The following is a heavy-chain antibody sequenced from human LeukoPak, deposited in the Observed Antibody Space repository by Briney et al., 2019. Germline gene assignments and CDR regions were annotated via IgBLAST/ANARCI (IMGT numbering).Heavy chain of an antibody. D-gene: IGHD2-2*01. J-gene: IGHJ4*02. CDR2: INPNSGGT. CDR1: GYTFTDSY. Sequence: ASVKVSCKASGYTFTDSYIHWVRQAPGQGLEWIACINPNSGGTYYAQNFHDRTTLTRDTSISTAYMEQSRLRCDDQAIYYCPRANALYCSSTSCLFDYWGQGTLVTVSS. CDR3: PRANALYCSSTSCLFDY. V-gene: IGHV1-2*02.